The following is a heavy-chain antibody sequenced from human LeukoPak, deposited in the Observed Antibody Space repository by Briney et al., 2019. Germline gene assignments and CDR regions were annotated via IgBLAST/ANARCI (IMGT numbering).Heavy chain of an antibody. CDR2: LYSDGNT. V-gene: IGHV3-53*01. CDR3: ARGVEPLAANTLAY. CDR1: GFTVITND. J-gene: IGHJ4*02. Sequence: GGSLRLSCAASGFTVITNDMTWVRQAPGKGLEWVSVLYSDGNTKYADSVKGRFTISRDNSKNTLYLEMNSLSPDDTAVYYCARGVEPLAANTLAYWGQGTLVTVSS. D-gene: IGHD1-14*01.